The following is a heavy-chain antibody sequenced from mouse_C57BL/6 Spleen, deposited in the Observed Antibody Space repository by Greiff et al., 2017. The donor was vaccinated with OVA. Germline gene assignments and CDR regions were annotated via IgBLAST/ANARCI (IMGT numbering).Heavy chain of an antibody. D-gene: IGHD1-1*01. Sequence: DVKLVESGAELVKPGASVKLSCTASGFNIKDYYMHWVKQRTEQGLEWIGRIDPEDGETKYAPKFQGKATITADTSSNTAYLQLSSLTSEDTAVYYCASSYYYGSSHFDYWGQGTTLTVSS. CDR1: GFNIKDYY. V-gene: IGHV14-2*01. J-gene: IGHJ2*01. CDR3: ASSYYYGSSHFDY. CDR2: IDPEDGET.